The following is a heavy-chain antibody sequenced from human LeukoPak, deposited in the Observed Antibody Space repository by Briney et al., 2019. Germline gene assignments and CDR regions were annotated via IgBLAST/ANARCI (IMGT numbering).Heavy chain of an antibody. Sequence: ASVKVSCKASGYTFTGHYMHWVRQAPGQGLEWMVWINPNSGGTNYAQKFQGRVSMTGDTSISTSYMELSRLSSDDTAVYYCARVGSSGWDTFEQSPTWGQGTLVTVSS. J-gene: IGHJ5*02. CDR1: GYTFTGHY. V-gene: IGHV1-2*02. CDR3: ARVGSSGWDTFEQSPT. CDR2: INPNSGGT. D-gene: IGHD6-19*01.